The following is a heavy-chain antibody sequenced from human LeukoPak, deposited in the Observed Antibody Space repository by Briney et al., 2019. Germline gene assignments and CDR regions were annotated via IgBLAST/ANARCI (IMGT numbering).Heavy chain of an antibody. CDR3: AKVVRGGDFWSGYYYGMDV. D-gene: IGHD3-3*01. J-gene: IGHJ6*02. CDR2: ISYDGSNK. CDR1: GFTFSSYG. Sequence: GRSLRLSCAASGFTFSSYGMHWVRQAPGKGLEWVAVISYDGSNKYYADSVKGRFTISRDNSKNTLYLQMNSPRAEDTAVYYCAKVVRGGDFWSGYYYGMDVWGQGTTVTVSS. V-gene: IGHV3-30*18.